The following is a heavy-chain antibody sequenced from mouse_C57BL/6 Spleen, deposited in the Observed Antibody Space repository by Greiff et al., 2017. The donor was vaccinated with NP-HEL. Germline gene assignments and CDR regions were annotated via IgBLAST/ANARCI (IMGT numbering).Heavy chain of an antibody. CDR1: GYTFTSYW. D-gene: IGHD3-1*01. Sequence: VQLQQPGAELVRPGSSVKLSCKASGYTFTSYWMHWVKQRPIQGLEWIGNIDPSDSETHYNQKFKDKATLTVDKSSSTAYMQLSSRTSEDSAVYYCASQSRHSYAMDYWGQGTSVTVSS. CDR3: ASQSRHSYAMDY. V-gene: IGHV1-52*01. CDR2: IDPSDSET. J-gene: IGHJ4*01.